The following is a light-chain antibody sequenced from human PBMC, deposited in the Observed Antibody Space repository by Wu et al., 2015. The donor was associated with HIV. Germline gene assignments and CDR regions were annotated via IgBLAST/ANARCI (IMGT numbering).Light chain of an antibody. CDR2: TAS. CDR1: QHIRSS. V-gene: IGKV1-8*01. CDR3: QQYDTFPLT. J-gene: IGKJ4*01. Sequence: AIQITQSPSSLSASTGDTVNITCQTSQHIRSSLAWHRQKPGKVPELLIYTASILHRGVPSRFSGSGSGTAFTLTINCLHSEDLATFYCQQYDTFPLTFGGGPRWTSN.